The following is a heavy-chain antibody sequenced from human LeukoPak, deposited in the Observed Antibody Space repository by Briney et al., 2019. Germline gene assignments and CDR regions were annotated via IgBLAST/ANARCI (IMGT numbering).Heavy chain of an antibody. CDR2: IGASGTTR. CDR1: GFPFHFYE. V-gene: IGHV3-48*03. CDR3: SLLAVASDFDY. J-gene: IGHJ4*02. Sequence: GGSLRLSCVVSGFPFHFYELNGVRQAPGKGLEWVSNIGASGTTRYYADSVKGRFSISRDNAKSSLYLQMNSLRVEDTAVYYCSLLAVASDFDYWGQGALVTVSS. D-gene: IGHD6-19*01.